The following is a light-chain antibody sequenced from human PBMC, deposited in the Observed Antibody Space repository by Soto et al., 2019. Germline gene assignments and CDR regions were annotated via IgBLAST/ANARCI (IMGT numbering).Light chain of an antibody. CDR3: QQYGCSRWT. Sequence: EIVVTQSPGTLSLSPGERATLSCRASQSVSSTYLAWYQQKPGQAPRLLIYGASNRATGIPDRFSGRGSGTDFTLTISRLEPEDFAVYYCQQYGCSRWTFGQGTRVDI. J-gene: IGKJ1*01. CDR1: QSVSSTY. V-gene: IGKV3-20*01. CDR2: GAS.